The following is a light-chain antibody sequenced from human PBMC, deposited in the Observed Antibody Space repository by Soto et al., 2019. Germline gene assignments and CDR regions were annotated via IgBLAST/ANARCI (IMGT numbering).Light chain of an antibody. Sequence: QAVVTQEPSLSVSPGGTVTLICGSSTGAVTSGHYPYWFQQKPGQAPRTLIYDTTNKQSWTPVRFSGSLLGGKAALTLSGAQPEDEAEYYCLLPYSDAWVFGGGTKLTVL. CDR3: LLPYSDAWV. CDR1: TGAVTSGHY. J-gene: IGLJ3*02. V-gene: IGLV7-46*01. CDR2: DTT.